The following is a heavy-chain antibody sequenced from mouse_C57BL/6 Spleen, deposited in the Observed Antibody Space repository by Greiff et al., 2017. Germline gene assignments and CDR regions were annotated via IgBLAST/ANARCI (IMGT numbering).Heavy chain of an antibody. Sequence: VQLQQPGAELVKPGASVKVSCKASGYTFTSYWMHWVKQRPGQGLEWIGRIHPSDSDTNYNQKFKGKATLTVDKSSSTAYMQLSSLTSEDSTGYYCAMGWDDYDEIGYCYYAMDYWGQGTSVTVSA. V-gene: IGHV1-74*01. D-gene: IGHD2-4*01. J-gene: IGHJ4*01. CDR1: GYTFTSYW. CDR2: IHPSDSDT. CDR3: AMGWDDYDEIGYCYYAMDY.